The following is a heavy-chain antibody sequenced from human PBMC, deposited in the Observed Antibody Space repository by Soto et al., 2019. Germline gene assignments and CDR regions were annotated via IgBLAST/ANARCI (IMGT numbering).Heavy chain of an antibody. V-gene: IGHV4-61*01. D-gene: IGHD4-17*01. CDR1: GGSVSSGSYY. CDR2: IYYSGST. J-gene: IGHJ4*02. CDR3: ARDRIRYGDYF. Sequence: SETLSLTCTVSGGSVSSGSYYWSWIRQPPGKGLEWIGYIYYSGSTNYNPSLKSRVTISVDTSKNQFSLKLSSVTAADTAVYYCARDRIRYGDYFWGQGTLVTVSS.